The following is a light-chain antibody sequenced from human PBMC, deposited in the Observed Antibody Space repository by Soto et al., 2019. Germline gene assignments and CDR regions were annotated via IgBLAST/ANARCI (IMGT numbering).Light chain of an antibody. J-gene: IGKJ1*01. Sequence: DIQITQSPSSLSASVLDRITITCRSSQSISRYLNWYQQRPGTAPKVLIFGANSLQSGVPSRFSGSGSGTEFTLTISSLQPEDFATYYCQQNYGTPGTFGQGTKVDI. CDR2: GAN. CDR3: QQNYGTPGT. V-gene: IGKV1-39*01. CDR1: QSISRY.